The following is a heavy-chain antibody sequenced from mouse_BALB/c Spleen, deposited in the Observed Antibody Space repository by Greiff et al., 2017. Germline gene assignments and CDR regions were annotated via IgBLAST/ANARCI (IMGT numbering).Heavy chain of an antibody. Sequence: EVHLVESGGGLVKPGGSLKLSCAASGFTFSDYYMYWVRQTPEKRLEWVATISDGGSYTYYPDSVKGRFTISRDNAKNNLYLQMSSLKSEDTAMYYCARDETGTGYFDDWGQGTTLTVSS. CDR2: ISDGGSYT. CDR1: GFTFSDYY. J-gene: IGHJ2*01. V-gene: IGHV5-4*02. CDR3: ARDETGTGYFDD. D-gene: IGHD4-1*01.